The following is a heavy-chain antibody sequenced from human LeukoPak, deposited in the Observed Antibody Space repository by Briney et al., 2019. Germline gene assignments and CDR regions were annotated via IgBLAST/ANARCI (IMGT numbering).Heavy chain of an antibody. J-gene: IGHJ4*02. D-gene: IGHD3-22*01. V-gene: IGHV4-4*07. Sequence: SETLSLTCTVSGGSISSYYWSWIRQPAGKGLEGIGRIYTSGSTNYNPSLTSRVTMSVDTSKNQFSLTLSSVTAADTAVYYCARSGRGYYDSSGSYTALDYWGQGTLVTASS. CDR3: ARSGRGYYDSSGSYTALDY. CDR2: IYTSGST. CDR1: GGSISSYY.